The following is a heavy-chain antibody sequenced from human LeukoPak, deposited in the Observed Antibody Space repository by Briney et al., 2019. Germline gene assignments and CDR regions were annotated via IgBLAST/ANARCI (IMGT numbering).Heavy chain of an antibody. CDR3: ARAHGDIVVVPVALNWIDP. J-gene: IGHJ5*02. Sequence: ASVKVSCKASGYTFTSYGIIWVRQAPGQGLEWMGWISPYIANTNYAQKVQGRVSMTTDISTSTAYMELRSLRSDDTAVYYCARAHGDIVVVPVALNWIDPWGQGTLVTVSS. V-gene: IGHV1-18*01. CDR1: GYTFTSYG. CDR2: ISPYIANT. D-gene: IGHD2-2*01.